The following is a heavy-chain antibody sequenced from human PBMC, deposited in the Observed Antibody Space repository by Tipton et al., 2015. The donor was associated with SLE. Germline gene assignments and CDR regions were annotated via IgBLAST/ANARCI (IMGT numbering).Heavy chain of an antibody. CDR1: GITFSNYA. CDR2: ISGVGDTT. J-gene: IGHJ4*01. V-gene: IGHV3-23*01. Sequence: SLRLSCTASGITFSNYAMAWVRQAPGKGLEWVSTISGVGDTTYYAASVKGRFTISRDSSKNTMYLRMNSLRAEDTAIYYCARTEVYTDFYFDYWGHGTLVTVSS. CDR3: ARTEVYTDFYFDY. D-gene: IGHD5/OR15-5a*01.